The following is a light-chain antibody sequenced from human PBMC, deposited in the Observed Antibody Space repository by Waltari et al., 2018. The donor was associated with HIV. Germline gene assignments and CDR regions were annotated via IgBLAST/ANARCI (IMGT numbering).Light chain of an antibody. CDR2: WAS. J-gene: IGKJ2*01. Sequence: DIVMTQSVDSLSVSLGERATITCKSSRSVFYKYDYMDYLAWYQQKEGQPPKLLIYWASSRESGVPERFTGTGRGTHFSLTIRSLQAEDVAVYFCQQYYSVPYTFGQGTKLEI. CDR3: QQYYSVPYT. V-gene: IGKV4-1*01. CDR1: RSVFYKYDYMDY.